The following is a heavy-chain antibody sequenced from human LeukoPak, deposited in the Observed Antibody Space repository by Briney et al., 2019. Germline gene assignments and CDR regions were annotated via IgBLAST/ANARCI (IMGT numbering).Heavy chain of an antibody. CDR3: ARRRGGYEYYFDY. Sequence: SEPLSLTCTVSGGSLSSYYWSWIRQPPGEGLEWIGYIYYSGSTNYNPSLKSRVTISVDTSKNQFSLKLSSVTAADTAVYYCARRRGGYEYYFDYWGQGTLVTVSS. J-gene: IGHJ4*02. CDR1: GGSLSSYY. V-gene: IGHV4-59*01. CDR2: IYYSGST. D-gene: IGHD5-12*01.